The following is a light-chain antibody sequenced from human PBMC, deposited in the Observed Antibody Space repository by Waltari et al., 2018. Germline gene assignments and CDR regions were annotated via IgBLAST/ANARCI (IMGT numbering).Light chain of an antibody. Sequence: DIQMTQSPSSLSASVGDRVTITCRASQGIKSWLAWYQQRPGKAPKLLIFGASNLETGVPSRFSGSGSGTEFTLTISSLQPEDIATYYCQQHAHSPWTFGQGTEVEI. CDR3: QQHAHSPWT. V-gene: IGKV1-5*01. CDR1: QGIKSW. CDR2: GAS. J-gene: IGKJ1*01.